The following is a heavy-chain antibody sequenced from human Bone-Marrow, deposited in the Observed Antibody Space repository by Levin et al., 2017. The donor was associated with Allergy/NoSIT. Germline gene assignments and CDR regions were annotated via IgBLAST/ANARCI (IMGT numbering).Heavy chain of an antibody. V-gene: IGHV2-5*02. D-gene: IGHD3-10*01. CDR3: AHRRSGSYFAY. J-gene: IGHJ4*02. CDR1: GFSLRTSEVA. CDR2: IYWDDDK. Sequence: GSGPTLVKPTQTLTLTCTFSGFSLRTSEVAVAWIRQPPGKALEWLALIYWDDDKRYSPSLKSRLTISKNTSKNQVVLTMANMDPVDTATYYCAHRRSGSYFAYWGQGALVTVSS.